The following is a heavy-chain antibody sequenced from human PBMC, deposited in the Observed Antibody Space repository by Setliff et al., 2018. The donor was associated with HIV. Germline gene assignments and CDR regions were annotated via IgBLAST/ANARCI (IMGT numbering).Heavy chain of an antibody. J-gene: IGHJ4*02. Sequence: ASVKVSCKASGYTFASFGISWVRQAPGQGPEWVGWIGGDNGIPSYAQKLRDRVTLTADTSTKTVFMELRSLRSDDTAVYYCARGMDDSRSSVWYYWGQGTLVTVSA. V-gene: IGHV1-18*01. CDR3: ARGMDDSRSSVWYY. CDR1: GYTFASFG. D-gene: IGHD6-6*01. CDR2: IGGDNGIP.